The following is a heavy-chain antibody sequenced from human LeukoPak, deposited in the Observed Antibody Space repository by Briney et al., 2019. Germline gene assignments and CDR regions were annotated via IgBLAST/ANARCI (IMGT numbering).Heavy chain of an antibody. Sequence: GGSLRLSCAASGFSFSSHWMHWVRQDPGKGLVWVSRINSDGSSITYADSVKGRFTISRDNSKNTLYLQMNSLRAEDTAVYYCAKDRDPYYDFWSGYYRGGHYFDYWGRGTLVAVSS. J-gene: IGHJ4*02. CDR2: INSDGSSI. CDR3: AKDRDPYYDFWSGYYRGGHYFDY. D-gene: IGHD3-3*01. V-gene: IGHV3-74*01. CDR1: GFSFSSHW.